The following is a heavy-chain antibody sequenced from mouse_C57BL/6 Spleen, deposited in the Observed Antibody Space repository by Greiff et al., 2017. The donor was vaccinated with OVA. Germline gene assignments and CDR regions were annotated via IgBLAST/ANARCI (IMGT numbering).Heavy chain of an antibody. CDR3: AKRLYDGGFDV. D-gene: IGHD2-3*01. CDR1: GFSLPSYG. Sequence: VKLVESGPGLVAPSQSLSITCPVSGFSLPSYGVDWVRQPPGKGLEWLGVIWGGGSTNYNSALMSILSISKDNSKSQVFLKMNRLQTDDTAMYYCAKRLYDGGFDVWGTGTTVTVSS. CDR2: IWGGGST. J-gene: IGHJ1*03. V-gene: IGHV2-9*01.